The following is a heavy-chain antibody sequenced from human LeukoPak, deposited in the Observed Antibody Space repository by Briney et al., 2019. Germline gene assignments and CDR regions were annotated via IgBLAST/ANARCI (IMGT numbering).Heavy chain of an antibody. CDR3: ARARTTRGFDY. CDR2: IWYDGSNK. V-gene: IGHV3-33*01. Sequence: GGSLRLSCAASGFTFNSYGIHWVRQAPGKGLEWVAFIWYDGSNKYSADSVKGRFTISRDNSKNTLYLQMNSLRAEATAVYYCARARTTRGFDYWGQGTLVTVSS. J-gene: IGHJ4*02. D-gene: IGHD4-17*01. CDR1: GFTFNSYG.